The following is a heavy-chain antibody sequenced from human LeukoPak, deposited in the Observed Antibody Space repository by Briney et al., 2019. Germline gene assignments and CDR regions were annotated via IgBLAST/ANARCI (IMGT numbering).Heavy chain of an antibody. Sequence: SETLSLTCTDSGGSISSGSYYWSWIRQPAGKGLEWIGYIYYSGSTNYNPSLKSRVTISVDTSKNQFSLKLSSVTAADTAVYYCARQAAKRYNNKRDVWGKGTTVTISS. D-gene: IGHD1-14*01. V-gene: IGHV4-61*10. J-gene: IGHJ6*04. CDR3: ARQAAKRYNNKRDV. CDR2: IYYSGST. CDR1: GGSISSGSYY.